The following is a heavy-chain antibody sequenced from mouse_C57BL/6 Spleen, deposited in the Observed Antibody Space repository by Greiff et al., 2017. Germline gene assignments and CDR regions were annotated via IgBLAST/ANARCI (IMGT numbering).Heavy chain of an antibody. CDR3: ARIYSNYDY. J-gene: IGHJ3*01. D-gene: IGHD2-5*01. CDR2: IYPGDGDT. Sequence: VQLQQSGPELVKPGASVKISCKASGYAFSSSWMNWVKQRPGKGLEWIGRIYPGDGDTNYNGKFKGKATLTADKSSSTAYMQLSSLTSEDSAVYFCARIYSNYDYWGQGTLVTVSA. CDR1: GYAFSSSW. V-gene: IGHV1-82*01.